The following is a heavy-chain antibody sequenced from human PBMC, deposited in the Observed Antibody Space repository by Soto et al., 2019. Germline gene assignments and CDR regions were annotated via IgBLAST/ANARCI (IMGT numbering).Heavy chain of an antibody. Sequence: PGGSLRLSCAASGFTFDDYAMHWVRQAPGKGLEWVSLISWDGGSTYYADSVKGRFTISRDNSKNSLYLQMNSLRAEDTALYYCAKDIWGVGATAFSYYYYGMDVWGQGTTVTVSS. CDR1: GFTFDDYA. V-gene: IGHV3-43D*04. CDR3: AKDIWGVGATAFSYYYYGMDV. CDR2: ISWDGGST. J-gene: IGHJ6*02. D-gene: IGHD1-26*01.